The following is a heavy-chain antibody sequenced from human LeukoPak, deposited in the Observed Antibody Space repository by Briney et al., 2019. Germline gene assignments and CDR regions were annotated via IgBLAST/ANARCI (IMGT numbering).Heavy chain of an antibody. J-gene: IGHJ4*02. CDR2: IYTSGST. CDR1: GGSISSGSYY. CDR3: ARDRRYYDSSGFDY. Sequence: PSETLSLTCTVSGGSISSGSYYWSWIRQPAGKGLEWIGRIYTSGSTNYNPSLKSRVTISVDTSKNQFSLKLNSVTAADTAVYYCARDRRYYDSSGFDYWGQGTLVTVSS. D-gene: IGHD3-22*01. V-gene: IGHV4-61*02.